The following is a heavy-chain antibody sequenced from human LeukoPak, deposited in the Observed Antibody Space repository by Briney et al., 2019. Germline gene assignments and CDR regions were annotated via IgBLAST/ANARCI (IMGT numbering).Heavy chain of an antibody. CDR3: ARAPGAALD. V-gene: IGHV4-34*01. J-gene: IGHJ4*02. CDR2: INHRGST. D-gene: IGHD2-15*01. CDR1: GFTFSSYA. Sequence: GSLRLSCAASGFTFSSYAMSWIRQPPGKGLEWIGEINHRGSTNYNPSLKSRVTVSLDTSKNQFSLKLSSVTAADTAVYYCARAPGAALDWGQGTLVTVSS.